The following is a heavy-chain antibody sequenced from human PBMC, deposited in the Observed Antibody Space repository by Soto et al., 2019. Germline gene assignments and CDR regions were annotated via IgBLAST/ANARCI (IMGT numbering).Heavy chain of an antibody. D-gene: IGHD3-22*01. J-gene: IGHJ4*02. CDR1: GYMFSSYW. CDR3: ARVSSGWPAAYDY. CDR2: IYPGDSDT. V-gene: IGHV5-51*01. Sequence: GESLKISCKGSGYMFSSYWIGWVRQMPGKGLEWLGSIYPGDSDTRYNPSFEGQVTMSTDKSITTAFLQWSSLKASDTALYYCARVSSGWPAAYDYWGQGTQVTVPQ.